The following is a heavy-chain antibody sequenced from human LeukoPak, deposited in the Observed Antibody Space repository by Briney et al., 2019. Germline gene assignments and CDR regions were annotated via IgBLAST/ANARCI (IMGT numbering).Heavy chain of an antibody. J-gene: IGHJ4*02. CDR1: GFTCSNYW. CDR2: INQDGSEE. D-gene: IGHD5-12*01. CDR3: VRDGGVSGYDLLDY. V-gene: IGHV3-7*01. Sequence: GGYLRRYCAASGFTCSNYWMTWVRQAPGKGLEWVAHINQDGSEEHYMDSVKARFTISRDNAKNSLSLQMNSMRAEDTAVYYCVRDGGVSGYDLLDYWGQGTLVTVSS.